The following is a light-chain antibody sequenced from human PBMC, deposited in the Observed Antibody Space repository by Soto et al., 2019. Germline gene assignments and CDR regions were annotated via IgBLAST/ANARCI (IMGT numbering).Light chain of an antibody. CDR2: GAV. V-gene: IGKV3D-15*01. J-gene: IGKJ1*01. Sequence: EIVLTQAPATLSVSPGERATLSCRASQSVSSNLAWYQQKPGQPPRLLIYGAVTWATGIPARFSGRGSGTEFTLTITSMLSADFAVYFCQQYNGWLWTFGQGTKVDI. CDR1: QSVSSN. CDR3: QQYNGWLWT.